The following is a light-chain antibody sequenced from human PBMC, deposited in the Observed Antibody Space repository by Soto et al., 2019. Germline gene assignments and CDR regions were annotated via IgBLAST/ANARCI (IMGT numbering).Light chain of an antibody. CDR3: QHYNSYSEA. V-gene: IGKV1-5*03. J-gene: IGKJ1*01. CDR2: EAS. CDR1: QTISSW. Sequence: DIQMTQSPSTLSGSVGDRVTITCRASQTISSWLAWYQQKPGKAPKLLIYEASTLKSGVPSRFSGSGSGTEFTLTISSLQPDDLATYYCQHYNSYSEAFGQGTKVDIK.